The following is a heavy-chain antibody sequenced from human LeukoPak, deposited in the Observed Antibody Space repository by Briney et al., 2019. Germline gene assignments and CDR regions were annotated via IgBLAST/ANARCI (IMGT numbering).Heavy chain of an antibody. CDR2: ISGGGST. CDR3: AKDQEKWLLGVFDI. D-gene: IGHD6-19*01. J-gene: IGHJ3*02. CDR1: GFTFRSYA. V-gene: IGHV3-23*01. Sequence: GGSLRLSCAASGFTFRSYAMSWVRQAPGKGLEWVSGISGGGSTEYADSVKGRFTISRDNTKNMLILQMNSLRAEDTAVYYCAKDQEKWLLGVFDIWGRGTMVTASS.